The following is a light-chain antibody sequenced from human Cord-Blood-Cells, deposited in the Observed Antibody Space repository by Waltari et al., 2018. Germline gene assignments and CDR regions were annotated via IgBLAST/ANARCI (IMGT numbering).Light chain of an antibody. V-gene: IGLV2-14*01. CDR1: SSDVGGYNY. J-gene: IGLJ1*01. Sequence: QSALTQPASVSGSPGQAITISCTGTSSDVGGYNYFSWYQQQPGKAPKLMIYDVSNRPSGVSNRFSGSKSGNTASLTISGLQAEDEADYYCSSYTSSSTPYVFGTGTKVTVL. CDR3: SSYTSSSTPYV. CDR2: DVS.